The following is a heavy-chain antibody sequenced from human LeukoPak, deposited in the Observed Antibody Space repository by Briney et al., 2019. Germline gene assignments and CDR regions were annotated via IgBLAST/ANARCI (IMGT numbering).Heavy chain of an antibody. Sequence: SETLSLTCTVSGGSISSGSYYWSWIRQPAGKGLEWIGRIYTSGSTNYNPSLTSRVTISVDTSKNQFSLKLSSVTAADTAVYYCATMDFCSGYDGYWGQGTLVTVSS. J-gene: IGHJ4*02. CDR2: IYTSGST. CDR3: ATMDFCSGYDGY. D-gene: IGHD3-3*01. CDR1: GGSISSGSYY. V-gene: IGHV4-61*02.